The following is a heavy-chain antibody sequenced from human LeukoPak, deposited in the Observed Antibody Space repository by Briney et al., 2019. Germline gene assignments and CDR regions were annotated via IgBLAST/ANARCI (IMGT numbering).Heavy chain of an antibody. V-gene: IGHV1-2*04. D-gene: IGHD6-13*01. CDR1: GYTFTGYY. CDR3: ARVLYSRRNYAFDI. CDR2: INPNSGGT. J-gene: IGHJ3*02. Sequence: ASVKVSCKASGYTFTGYYMHWVRQAPGQGLEWMGWINPNSGGTNYAQKFQGWVTMTRDTSISTAYMELSRLRSDDTAVYYCARVLYSRRNYAFDIWGQGTMVTVSS.